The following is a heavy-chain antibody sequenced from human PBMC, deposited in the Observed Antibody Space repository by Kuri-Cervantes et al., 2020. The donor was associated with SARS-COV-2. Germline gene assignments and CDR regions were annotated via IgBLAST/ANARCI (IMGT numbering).Heavy chain of an antibody. J-gene: IGHJ4*02. CDR3: AKAKTTVTTFDY. D-gene: IGHD4-17*01. Sequence: GESLKISCAASAFTFSSYGMHWVRQAPGKGLEWVAVISYDGSNKYYADSVKGRFTISRDNSKNTLYLQMNSLRAEDTAVYYCAKAKTTVTTFDYWGQGTLVTVSS. CDR1: AFTFSSYG. V-gene: IGHV3-30*18. CDR2: ISYDGSNK.